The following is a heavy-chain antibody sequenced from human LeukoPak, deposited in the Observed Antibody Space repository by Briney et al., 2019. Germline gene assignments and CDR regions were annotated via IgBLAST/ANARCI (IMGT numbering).Heavy chain of an antibody. CDR3: ARSFGSGNYFDY. Sequence: SETLSLTCTVSGTTISSYYWSWIRQPPGKGLEWIGYIYYSGSANYNPSLKSRVTISIDTSKNQFSLKLSSVTAADTAVYYCARSFGSGNYFDYRGQGTLVTVSS. D-gene: IGHD3-10*01. J-gene: IGHJ4*02. CDR1: GTTISSYY. V-gene: IGHV4-59*01. CDR2: IYYSGSA.